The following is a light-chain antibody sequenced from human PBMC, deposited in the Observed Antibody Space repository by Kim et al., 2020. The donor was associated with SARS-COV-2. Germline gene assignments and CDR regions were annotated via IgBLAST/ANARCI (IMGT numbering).Light chain of an antibody. CDR1: QNVSSR. Sequence: EIVMTQSPAILSLSPGERGTLSCRASQNVSSRLAWYQQKFGQAPRLLIYGASTRAIGIPARFSGSGSQTEFILTINSLQSEDFAVYYCQQYNSWPTFGQGTKLVI. V-gene: IGKV3-15*01. CDR2: GAS. CDR3: QQYNSWPT. J-gene: IGKJ2*01.